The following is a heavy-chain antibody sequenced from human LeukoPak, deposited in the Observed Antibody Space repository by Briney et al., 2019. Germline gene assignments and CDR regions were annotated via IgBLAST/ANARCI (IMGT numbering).Heavy chain of an antibody. Sequence: SGTLSLTCTVSGGSISSYYWSWIRQPPGKGLEWIGYIYYSGSTNYNPSLESRVTISVDKSKNQFSLKLSSVTAADTAVYYCAREAGITMVRGAMYYFDYWGQGTLVTVSS. D-gene: IGHD3-10*01. CDR3: AREAGITMVRGAMYYFDY. V-gene: IGHV4-59*12. CDR2: IYYSGST. J-gene: IGHJ4*02. CDR1: GGSISSYY.